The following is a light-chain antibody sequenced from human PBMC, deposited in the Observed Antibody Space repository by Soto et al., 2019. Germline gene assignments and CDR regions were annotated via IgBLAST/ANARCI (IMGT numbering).Light chain of an antibody. CDR3: KKYQNYSPGLT. V-gene: IGKV1-5*03. CDR1: QSISSW. J-gene: IGKJ4*01. Sequence: DIQMTQSPSTLSASVGDRVTITCRASQSISSWLAWYQQKPGKAPKPLIYKASSLESGVPSRFRGSGYGTELTLTISSLQPDDFATYYYKKYQNYSPGLTFGGGTKVEIK. CDR2: KAS.